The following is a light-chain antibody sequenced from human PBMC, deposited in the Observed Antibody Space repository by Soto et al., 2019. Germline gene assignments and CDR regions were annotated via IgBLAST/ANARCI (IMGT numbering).Light chain of an antibody. Sequence: QSALTQPASVSGSPGQSITISCTGTSSDVGGYNYVSWYQQHPGKAPKLIIYEVSNRPSGASNRFSGSKSGNTASLTISGLQAEDEADYYCSSYTGSHTYVFGSGTKVTVL. V-gene: IGLV2-14*01. CDR2: EVS. J-gene: IGLJ1*01. CDR3: SSYTGSHTYV. CDR1: SSDVGGYNY.